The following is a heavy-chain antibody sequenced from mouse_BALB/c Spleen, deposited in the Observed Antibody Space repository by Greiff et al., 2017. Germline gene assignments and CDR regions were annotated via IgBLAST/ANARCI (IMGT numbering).Heavy chain of an antibody. D-gene: IGHD2-4*01. CDR1: GFAFSSYD. Sequence: DVMLVESGGGLVKPGGSLKLSCAASGFAFSSYDMSWVRQTPEKRLEWVAYISSGGGSTYYPDTVKGRFTISRDNAKNTLYLQMSSLKSEDTAMYYCARQRDYPYYYAMDYWGQGTSVTVSS. J-gene: IGHJ4*01. CDR2: ISSGGGST. V-gene: IGHV5-12-1*01. CDR3: ARQRDYPYYYAMDY.